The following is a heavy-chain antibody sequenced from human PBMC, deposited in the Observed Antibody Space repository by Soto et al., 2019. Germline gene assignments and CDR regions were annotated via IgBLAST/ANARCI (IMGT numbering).Heavy chain of an antibody. Sequence: QVQLQESGPGLVKPSETLSLTCTVSGGSISNYYWSWIRQPPGKGLEWIGYAYYGGNTNYNPYIKRRVRVSVETSKSQYALTLNSVTVPDTVVYYCANHLSAWLRMEAFDVWGQGTIVTVSS. J-gene: IGHJ3*01. CDR2: AYYGGNT. D-gene: IGHD5-12*01. CDR3: ANHLSAWLRMEAFDV. V-gene: IGHV4-59*08. CDR1: GGSISNYY.